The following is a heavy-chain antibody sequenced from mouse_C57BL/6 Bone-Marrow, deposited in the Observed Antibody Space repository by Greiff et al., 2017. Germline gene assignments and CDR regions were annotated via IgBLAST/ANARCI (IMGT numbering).Heavy chain of an antibody. CDR2: IDPEIGDT. CDR3: SSFEGNYFDF. CDR1: GFNIKDDY. Sequence: VHVKQSGAELVRPGASVKLSCTASGFNIKDDYIHWVKQRPEQGLEWIGWIDPEIGDTEYASKFQGKATITSDTSSNTAYLQLSSLTSEDTAVYYCSSFEGNYFDFWGQGTPLTGAS. J-gene: IGHJ2*01. V-gene: IGHV14-4*01.